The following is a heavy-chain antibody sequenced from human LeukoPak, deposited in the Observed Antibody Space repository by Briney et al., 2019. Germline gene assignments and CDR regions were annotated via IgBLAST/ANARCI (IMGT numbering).Heavy chain of an antibody. Sequence: RPSETLSLTCTVSGGSISSYYWSWIRQPAGKGLERIGRIYITGSTNYNPSLKSRVTMSVDTSKNQFSLKLSSVTAADTAVYYCARGGPEYYYDSTGWGQGYYMDVWGKGTTVTISS. D-gene: IGHD3-22*01. CDR2: IYITGST. J-gene: IGHJ6*03. CDR3: ARGGPEYYYDSTGWGQGYYMDV. V-gene: IGHV4-4*07. CDR1: GGSISSYY.